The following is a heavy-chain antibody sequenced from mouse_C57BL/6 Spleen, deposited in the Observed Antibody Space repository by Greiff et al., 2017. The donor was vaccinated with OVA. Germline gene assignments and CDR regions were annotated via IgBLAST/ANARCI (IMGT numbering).Heavy chain of an antibody. J-gene: IGHJ4*01. D-gene: IGHD2-1*01. CDR3: ARWGGNSYYYAMDY. V-gene: IGHV1-81*01. Sequence: QVQLQQSGAELARPGASVKLSCKASGYTFTSYGISWVKQRTGQGLEWIGEIYPRSGNTYYNEKFKGKATLTADKSSSTAYMLLSSLTSEDSAVYFCARWGGNSYYYAMDYWGQGTSVTVSS. CDR1: GYTFTSYG. CDR2: IYPRSGNT.